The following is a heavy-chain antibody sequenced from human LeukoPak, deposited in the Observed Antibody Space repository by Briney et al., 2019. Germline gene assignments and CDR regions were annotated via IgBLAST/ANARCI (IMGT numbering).Heavy chain of an antibody. CDR1: RFTFSTYT. D-gene: IGHD3-3*02. CDR2: ISSSGLYI. CDR3: ANSLATYYFDY. J-gene: IGHJ4*02. V-gene: IGHV3-21*04. Sequence: GGLRLSCAASRFTFSTYTMNWVRQAPGKGLEWVSSISSSGLYIYYADSVKGRFTISRDNARNSLYLQMSSLRAEDTAVYYCANSLATYYFDYWGQGTLVTVSS.